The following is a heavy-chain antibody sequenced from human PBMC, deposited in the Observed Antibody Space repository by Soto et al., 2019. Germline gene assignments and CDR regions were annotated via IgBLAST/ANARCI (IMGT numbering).Heavy chain of an antibody. CDR2: ISRESIYI. CDR3: VRDASAWSRDL. J-gene: IGHJ4*02. V-gene: IGHV3-21*06. CDR1: GFAFSSYS. Sequence: PGGSLRLSCAASGFAFSSYSMNWVRQAPGKGLEWLSVISRESIYIYYADSVRGRFTISRDNGKNSLYLQMKSLTVEDTALYYCVRDASAWSRDLWGQGTLVTVSS. D-gene: IGHD6-19*01.